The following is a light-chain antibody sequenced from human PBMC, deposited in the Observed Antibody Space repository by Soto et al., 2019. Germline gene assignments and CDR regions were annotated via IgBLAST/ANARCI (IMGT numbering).Light chain of an antibody. V-gene: IGLV8-61*01. CDR2: NTN. CDR1: SGSVSTRNY. CDR3: LLYVGSGIHGV. J-gene: IGLJ3*02. Sequence: QTVVTQEPSFSVSPGGTDTLTCGLTSGSVSTRNYPSWYQQIPGQAPRTLIYNTNTRSSGVPDRFSGSILGNKAALTITGAQAEDESDYYCLLYVGSGIHGVFGGGTKLTVL.